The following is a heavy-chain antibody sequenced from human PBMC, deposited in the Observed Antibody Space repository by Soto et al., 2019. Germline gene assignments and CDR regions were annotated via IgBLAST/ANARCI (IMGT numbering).Heavy chain of an antibody. CDR2: INPSGGST. CDR1: GYTFTSYY. J-gene: IGHJ4*02. V-gene: IGHV1-46*03. D-gene: IGHD6-19*01. CDR3: ARGPSIAVAGREPGKFDY. Sequence: GASVKVSCKASGYTFTSYYMHWVRQAPGQGLEWMGIINPSGGSTSYAQKFQGRVTMTRDTSTSTVYMELSSLRSEDTAVYYCARGPSIAVAGREPGKFDYWGQGALVTVSS.